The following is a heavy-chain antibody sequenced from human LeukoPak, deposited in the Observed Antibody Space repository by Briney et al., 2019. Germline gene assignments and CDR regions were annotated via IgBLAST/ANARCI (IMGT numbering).Heavy chain of an antibody. CDR1: GGSISSSSYY. V-gene: IGHV4-39*07. Sequence: SETLSLTCTVSGGSISSSSYYWGWIRQPPGKGLEWIGSIYYSGSTNYNPSLKSRVTISVDTSKNQFSLKLSSVTAADTAVYYCARDERHELWFGEFRPSSWFDPWGQGTLVTVSS. CDR2: IYYSGST. J-gene: IGHJ5*02. D-gene: IGHD3-10*01. CDR3: ARDERHELWFGEFRPSSWFDP.